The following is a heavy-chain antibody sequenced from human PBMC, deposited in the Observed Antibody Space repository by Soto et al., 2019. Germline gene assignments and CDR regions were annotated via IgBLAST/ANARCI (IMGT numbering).Heavy chain of an antibody. CDR1: GFTFSSYS. CDR3: ARDLEVAVAGA. J-gene: IGHJ5*02. V-gene: IGHV3-30-3*01. CDR2: ITYDGSNK. Sequence: PGGSLILSCAASGFTFSSYSMSWVRQAPGKGLEWVAFITYDGSNKYYADSVKGRFTISRDNSKNTLYLQMNSLRAEDTAVYYCARDLEVAVAGAWGQGTLVTVSS. D-gene: IGHD6-19*01.